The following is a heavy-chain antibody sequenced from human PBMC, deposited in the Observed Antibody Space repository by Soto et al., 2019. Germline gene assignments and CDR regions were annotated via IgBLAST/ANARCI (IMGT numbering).Heavy chain of an antibody. CDR3: SRAGILTTPYYFEY. Sequence: ALRLSCASSLFTFSDHYMYLVLHAPFKGLEWVGRIRNKANSYTTEYAASVKGRFTISRDDSQSSLYLQMNSLKTEDTAVYYCSRAGILTTPYYFEYWGQGTLVTVSS. D-gene: IGHD4-4*01. CDR2: IRNKANSYTT. J-gene: IGHJ4*02. CDR1: LFTFSDHY. V-gene: IGHV3-72*01.